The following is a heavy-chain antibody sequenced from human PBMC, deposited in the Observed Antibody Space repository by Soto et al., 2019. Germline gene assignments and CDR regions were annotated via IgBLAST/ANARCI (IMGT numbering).Heavy chain of an antibody. V-gene: IGHV1-8*01. Sequence: QVHMVQSGAEVKKPGASVKVSGKASGDTFPRFDLHWVRQATGQGLEWTGWMNPNTGDTGYAQKFQGRVAMTRDTSISTAYMELSGLPSEDAAVYYRVRYLDDYEQFGFDYWGHGTLVTVSS. D-gene: IGHD4-17*01. CDR2: MNPNTGDT. CDR1: GDTFPRFD. J-gene: IGHJ4*01. CDR3: VRYLDDYEQFGFDY.